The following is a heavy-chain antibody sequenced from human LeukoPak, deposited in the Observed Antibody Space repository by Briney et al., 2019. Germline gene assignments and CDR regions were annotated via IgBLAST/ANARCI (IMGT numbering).Heavy chain of an antibody. D-gene: IGHD3-22*01. V-gene: IGHV5-51*01. Sequence: GESLKISCKASGYTFSTNWIGWVRQMPGKGLEWMGIIYPSDSETRYSPSFQGQVTISADKSISTAYLQWSSLKASDTAMYYCARLGDISGYYWFDPWGQGTLVTVSS. J-gene: IGHJ5*02. CDR3: ARLGDISGYYWFDP. CDR1: GYTFSTNW. CDR2: IYPSDSET.